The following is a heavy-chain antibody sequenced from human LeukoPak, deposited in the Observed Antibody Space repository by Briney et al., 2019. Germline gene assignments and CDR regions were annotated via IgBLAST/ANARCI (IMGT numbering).Heavy chain of an antibody. Sequence: PSETLSLTCTVSGGSISSSSYYWGWIRQPPGKGLEWIGNIYYSGSTYYNPSLKSRVTISVDTSKNQFSLKLSSVTSADTAVYYCARQYSSSWYRAGYFDYWGQGTLVTVSS. CDR1: GGSISSSSYY. V-gene: IGHV4-39*01. D-gene: IGHD6-13*01. CDR3: ARQYSSSWYRAGYFDY. CDR2: IYYSGST. J-gene: IGHJ4*02.